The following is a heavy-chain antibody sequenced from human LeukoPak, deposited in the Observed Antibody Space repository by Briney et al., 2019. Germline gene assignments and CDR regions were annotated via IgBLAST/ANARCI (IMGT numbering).Heavy chain of an antibody. CDR2: ISSSSSTI. CDR3: ARETKWYFDY. CDR1: GITFSGYS. J-gene: IGHJ4*02. Sequence: GSLRLSCAASGITFSGYSMNWVRQAPGKGLEWVSYISSSSSTISYADSVRGRFTISRDDAKNLLYLQMNSLRAEDTAVYYCARETKWYFDYWGQGTLVTVSS. D-gene: IGHD2-8*01. V-gene: IGHV3-48*04.